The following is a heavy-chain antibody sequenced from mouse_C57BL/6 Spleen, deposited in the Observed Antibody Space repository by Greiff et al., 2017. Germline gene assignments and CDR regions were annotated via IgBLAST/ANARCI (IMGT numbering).Heavy chain of an antibody. D-gene: IGHD1-1*01. CDR1: GYAFTNYL. V-gene: IGHV1-54*01. J-gene: IGHJ2*01. CDR2: INPGSGCT. Sequence: QVQLQQSGAELVRPGTSVKVSCKASGYAFTNYLIEWVKQRPGQGLEWIGVINPGSGCTNYNEKLKGKATLTAEKSSITAYMQLSSLTSEDSSVYFCARCYYGSSYWGYFDYWGQGTTLTVSS. CDR3: ARCYYGSSYWGYFDY.